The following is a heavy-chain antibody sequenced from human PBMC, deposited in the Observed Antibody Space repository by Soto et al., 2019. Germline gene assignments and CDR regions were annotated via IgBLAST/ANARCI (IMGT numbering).Heavy chain of an antibody. CDR1: GGTFSSYA. Sequence: SVKVSCKASGGTFSSYAISWVRQAPGQGLEWMGGIIPIFGTANYAQKFQGRVTITADKSTSTAYMELSSLRSEDTAVYYCASVDCSSTGCHPRLGGVYYYYGMDVWGQGTTVTVSS. V-gene: IGHV1-69*06. CDR3: ASVDCSSTGCHPRLGGVYYYYGMDV. J-gene: IGHJ6*02. CDR2: IIPIFGTA. D-gene: IGHD2-2*01.